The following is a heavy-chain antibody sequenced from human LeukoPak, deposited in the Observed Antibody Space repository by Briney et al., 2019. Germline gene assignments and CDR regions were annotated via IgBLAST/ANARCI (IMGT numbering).Heavy chain of an antibody. CDR2: IYYSGST. CDR3: ARGGTAMVTQYFQH. D-gene: IGHD5-18*01. Sequence: SETLSLTCTVSGGSISSYYWSWIRQPPGKGLEWIGYIYYSGSTNYHPSLKSRVTISVDTSKNQFSLKLSSVTAADTAVYYCARGGTAMVTQYFQHWGQGTLVTVSS. V-gene: IGHV4-59*01. CDR1: GGSISSYY. J-gene: IGHJ1*01.